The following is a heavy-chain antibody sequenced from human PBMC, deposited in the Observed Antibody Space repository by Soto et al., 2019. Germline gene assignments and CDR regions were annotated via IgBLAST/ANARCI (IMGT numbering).Heavy chain of an antibody. Sequence: SETLSLTCTVSGGSISSYYWSWIRQPPGKGLEWIGYIYYSGSTNYNPSLKSRVTISVDTSKNQFSLKLSSVTAADTAVYYCAAIIPPPPFGELFGYYMDVWGKGTTVTVSS. J-gene: IGHJ6*03. CDR1: GGSISSYY. CDR3: AAIIPPPPFGELFGYYMDV. D-gene: IGHD3-10*01. V-gene: IGHV4-59*01. CDR2: IYYSGST.